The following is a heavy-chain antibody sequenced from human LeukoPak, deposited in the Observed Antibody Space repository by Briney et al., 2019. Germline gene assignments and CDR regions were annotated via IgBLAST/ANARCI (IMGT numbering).Heavy chain of an antibody. CDR3: AKDIKDSSSWYYFDY. D-gene: IGHD6-13*01. J-gene: IGHJ4*02. V-gene: IGHV3-9*01. CDR2: ISWNSGSI. Sequence: GGSLRLSCAASGFTFDDYAMHWVRQAPGKGLEWVSGISWNSGSIGYADSVKGRFTISRDNAKNSLYLQMNSLRAEDTALYYCAKDIKDSSSWYYFDYWGQGTLVTVSS. CDR1: GFTFDDYA.